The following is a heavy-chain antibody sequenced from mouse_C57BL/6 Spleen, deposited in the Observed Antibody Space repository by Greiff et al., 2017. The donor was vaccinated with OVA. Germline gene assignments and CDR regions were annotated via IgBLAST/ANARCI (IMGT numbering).Heavy chain of an antibody. D-gene: IGHD1-1*01. CDR2: INPNNGGT. V-gene: IGHV1-26*01. CDR3: ARGGSYDYGSSSWCAY. J-gene: IGHJ3*01. Sequence: EVQLQQSGPELVKPGASVKLSCKASGYTFTDYYMNWVKQSHGQSLEWIGDINPNNGGTSYNQKFKCKATLTVDKSSSTAYMELRSLTSEDSAVYYCARGGSYDYGSSSWCAYWGQGTLVTVSA. CDR1: GYTFTDYY.